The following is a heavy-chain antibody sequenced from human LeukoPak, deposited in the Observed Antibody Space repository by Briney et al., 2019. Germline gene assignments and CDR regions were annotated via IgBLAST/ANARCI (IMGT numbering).Heavy chain of an antibody. CDR3: ARAILSGYPDS. CDR2: IYYSGST. V-gene: IGHV4-59*01. CDR1: GGSISSYY. Sequence: SETLSLTCTVSGGSISSYYWSWIRQPPGKGLEWIGYIYYSGSTNYNPSLKSRVTISVDTSKNQFSLRLSSVTAADTAVYYCARAILSGYPDSWGQGTLVIVFS. D-gene: IGHD3-3*01. J-gene: IGHJ4*02.